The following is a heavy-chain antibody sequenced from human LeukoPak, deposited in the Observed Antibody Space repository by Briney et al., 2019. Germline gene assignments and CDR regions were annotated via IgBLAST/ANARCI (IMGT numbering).Heavy chain of an antibody. Sequence: GRSLRLSCAASGFTFDDYAMHWVRQAPGKGLEWVSGISWNSGSIGYADSVKGRFTISRDNAKNSLYLQMNSLRAEDMALYYCAKDRGSSGWYGAFDIWGQGTMVTVSS. CDR1: GFTFDDYA. J-gene: IGHJ3*02. CDR2: ISWNSGSI. V-gene: IGHV3-9*03. D-gene: IGHD6-19*01. CDR3: AKDRGSSGWYGAFDI.